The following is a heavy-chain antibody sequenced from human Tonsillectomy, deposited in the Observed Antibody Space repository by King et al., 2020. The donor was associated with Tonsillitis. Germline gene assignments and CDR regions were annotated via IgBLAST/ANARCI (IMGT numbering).Heavy chain of an antibody. D-gene: IGHD1-26*01. J-gene: IGHJ3*02. CDR1: GFSLSNARMG. CDR3: ARMGGGNDYFAFDI. CDR2: IFSNDEK. Sequence: TLQESGPVLVKPTETLTLTCTVSGFSLSNARMGVSWIRQPPGKALEWLAHIFSNDEKSYSTSLKSRLTISKEPSKSQVVLTLNNMDPVDTATYFCARMGGGNDYFAFDIWGQGTMVTVSS. V-gene: IGHV2-26*01.